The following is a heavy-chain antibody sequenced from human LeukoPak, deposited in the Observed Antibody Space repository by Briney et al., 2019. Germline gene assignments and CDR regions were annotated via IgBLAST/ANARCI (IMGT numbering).Heavy chain of an antibody. J-gene: IGHJ3*02. CDR3: ARELVVTHGVRALDI. D-gene: IGHD2-21*02. CDR1: EFTFNAYA. V-gene: IGHV3-64*02. CDR2: ISERGDST. Sequence: PGGSLRLSCAASEFTFNAYAMHWVRQAPGKGLEYVSAISERGDSTYYVDSVKGRFTISRDNSKNTMFLQMGSLGAEDMAVYYCARELVVTHGVRALDIWGQGTMVTVSS.